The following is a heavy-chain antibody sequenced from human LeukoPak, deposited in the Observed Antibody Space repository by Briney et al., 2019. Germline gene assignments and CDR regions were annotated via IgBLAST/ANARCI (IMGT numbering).Heavy chain of an antibody. D-gene: IGHD6-13*01. V-gene: IGHV4-59*08. Sequence: SETLSLTCTVSSGSISSSYWSWIRQPPGKGLEWIGYIYHSATTNYSPSLKSRVTISLETSKNQFSLKLSSVTAADTAVYYCARMAAAGPFDNWGQGTLVTVSS. CDR1: SGSISSSY. CDR3: ARMAAAGPFDN. CDR2: IYHSATT. J-gene: IGHJ4*02.